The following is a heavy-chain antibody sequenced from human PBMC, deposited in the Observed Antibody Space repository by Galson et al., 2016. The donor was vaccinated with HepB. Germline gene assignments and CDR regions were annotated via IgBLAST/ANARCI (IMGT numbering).Heavy chain of an antibody. CDR1: GFTFSYYG. J-gene: IGHJ4*02. Sequence: SLRLSCAASGFTFSYYGMHWVRQAPGKGLEWVSLIWYDEGNKSYADSVKGRFTISRDNSKNTLYLQMNSLRVEDTAVYYCARSDGGYESSLDYWGQGTLVTVSS. V-gene: IGHV3-33*01. D-gene: IGHD2-15*01. CDR2: IWYDEGNK. CDR3: ARSDGGYESSLDY.